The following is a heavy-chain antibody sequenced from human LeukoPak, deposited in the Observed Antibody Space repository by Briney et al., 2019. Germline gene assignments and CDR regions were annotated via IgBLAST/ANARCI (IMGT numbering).Heavy chain of an antibody. CDR3: ARSNGENDY. Sequence: GGSLRLSCAASGFTFSSYSMNCVRQAPGKGLEWVSSIIISSSYIYYADSVRGRFTISRDNAKNSLYLQMNSLRAEDTAVYYCARSNGENDYWGQGTLVTVSS. D-gene: IGHD4-17*01. CDR1: GFTFSSYS. J-gene: IGHJ4*02. V-gene: IGHV3-21*01. CDR2: IIISSSYI.